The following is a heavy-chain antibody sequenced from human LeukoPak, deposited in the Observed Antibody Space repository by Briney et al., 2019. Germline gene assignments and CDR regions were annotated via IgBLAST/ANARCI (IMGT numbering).Heavy chain of an antibody. V-gene: IGHV3-23*01. CDR2: INGRGETT. CDR3: AKQLGYCSDGSCYFPY. CDR1: GFTFSSYA. D-gene: IGHD2-15*01. Sequence: GGSLRLSCAASGFTFSSYAMSWVRQAPGKGLEWVSGINGRGETTVYAASVEGRFTISRDNSKNTLYLQLNSLRVEDTAVYYCAKQLGYCSDGSCYFPYWGQGTLVTVSS. J-gene: IGHJ4*02.